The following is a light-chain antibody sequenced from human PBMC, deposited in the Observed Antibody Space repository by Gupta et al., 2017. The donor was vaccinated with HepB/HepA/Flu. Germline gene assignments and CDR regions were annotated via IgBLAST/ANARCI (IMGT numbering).Light chain of an antibody. CDR1: QSLNSY. CDR3: QQRRAWPIT. V-gene: IGKV3-11*01. Sequence: EMVFTQSPATLSLSPGERATLSCRASQSLNSYLACFQQRPGQAPRLLIYDASNRATGIPARFSGSGSGTDFTLTISSLEPEDFAVYYCQQRRAWPITFGGGTKVEIK. J-gene: IGKJ4*01. CDR2: DAS.